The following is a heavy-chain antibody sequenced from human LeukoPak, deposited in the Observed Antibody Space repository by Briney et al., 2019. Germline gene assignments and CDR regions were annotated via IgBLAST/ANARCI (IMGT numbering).Heavy chain of an antibody. V-gene: IGHV1-2*02. Sequence: ASVKVSCKASGYTFTGYYIHWVGQVPGQGLEWMGWINPKSGGTNYAQKFQGRVTMTGDTSISTAYMELSRLRSDDTAVYYCAREDRQQLDRRGWFDPWGQGTLVTVSS. CDR2: INPKSGGT. CDR1: GYTFTGYY. CDR3: AREDRQQLDRRGWFDP. J-gene: IGHJ5*02. D-gene: IGHD6-13*01.